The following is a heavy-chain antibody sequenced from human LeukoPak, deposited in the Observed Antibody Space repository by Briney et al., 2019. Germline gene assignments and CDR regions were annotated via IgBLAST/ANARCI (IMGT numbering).Heavy chain of an antibody. V-gene: IGHV3-23*01. CDR3: AKGVGYLAN. Sequence: GGSLRLSCAASGFTFSDYWVDWVRQAPGKGLEWVSAISGSGGSTYYADSVKGRFTISRDNSKNTLYLQMNSLRAEDTAVYYCAKGVGYLANWGQGTLVTVSS. CDR1: GFTFSDYW. D-gene: IGHD1-26*01. J-gene: IGHJ4*02. CDR2: ISGSGGST.